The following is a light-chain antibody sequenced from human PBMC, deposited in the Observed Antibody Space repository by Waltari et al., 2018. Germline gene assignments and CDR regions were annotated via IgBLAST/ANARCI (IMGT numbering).Light chain of an antibody. CDR1: SSDVGGYDY. J-gene: IGLJ2*01. CDR3: SSYTTSSLL. Sequence: QSALTQPASVSGSPGQSITISCTGTSSDVGGYDYVSWYQQHPGKAPKLMIYDVSYRPSGVADRVSGSKSGNTASLTISGLQAEDEAVYYCSSYTTSSLLFGGGTKLTVL. CDR2: DVS. V-gene: IGLV2-14*03.